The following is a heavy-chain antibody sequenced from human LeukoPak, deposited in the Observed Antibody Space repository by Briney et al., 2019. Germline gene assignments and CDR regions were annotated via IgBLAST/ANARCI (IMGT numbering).Heavy chain of an antibody. CDR3: ARGTALITMIVGY. CDR1: GFTFSSCA. J-gene: IGHJ4*02. CDR2: ISYDEKNK. V-gene: IGHV3-30*04. Sequence: GGSLRLSCAASGFTFSSCAMHWVRQAPGKRLEWVAVISYDEKNKYYADSVKGRFTISRDNSKNTLYLQMNSLRAEDTAVYYCARGTALITMIVGYWGQGTLVTVSS. D-gene: IGHD3-22*01.